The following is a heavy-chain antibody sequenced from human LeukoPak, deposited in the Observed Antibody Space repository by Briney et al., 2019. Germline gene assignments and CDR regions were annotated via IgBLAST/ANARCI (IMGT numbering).Heavy chain of an antibody. Sequence: GGSLRLSCAASGFTFSSYSMNWVRQAPGKGLEWVSSISSSSSYIYYAHSVKGRFTISRDNAKNSLYLQMNSLRAEDTAVYYCARDGIAAAGYYYYGMDVWGQGTTVTVSS. J-gene: IGHJ6*02. D-gene: IGHD6-13*01. CDR1: GFTFSSYS. CDR3: ARDGIAAAGYYYYGMDV. V-gene: IGHV3-21*01. CDR2: ISSSSSYI.